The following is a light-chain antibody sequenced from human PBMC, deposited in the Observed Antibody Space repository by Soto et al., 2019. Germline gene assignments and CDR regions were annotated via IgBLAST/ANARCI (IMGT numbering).Light chain of an antibody. CDR1: QSISIW. V-gene: IGKV1-33*01. CDR3: QQYGNLPT. Sequence: IKMSQSPAALSASEGDRVSITCRASQSISIWLAWYQQKPGRAPKLLIYDASNLEAGVPSRFRGSGSGTDFTFTISRLQPEDIATYYCQQYGNLPTFGQGTRLAI. CDR2: DAS. J-gene: IGKJ5*01.